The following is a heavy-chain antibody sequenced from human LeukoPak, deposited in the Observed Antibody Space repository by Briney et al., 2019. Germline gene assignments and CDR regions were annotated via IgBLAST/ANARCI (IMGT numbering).Heavy chain of an antibody. CDR1: SGSISSYY. Sequence: SETLSLTCTVSSGSISSYYWSWIRQPPGKGLEWIGYVYYSGSTNYNPSLKSRVTISVDTSKNQFSLKLSSVTAADTAVYYCARVSIGSGWYFDYWGQGTLVIVSS. D-gene: IGHD6-19*01. J-gene: IGHJ4*02. V-gene: IGHV4-59*01. CDR3: ARVSIGSGWYFDY. CDR2: VYYSGST.